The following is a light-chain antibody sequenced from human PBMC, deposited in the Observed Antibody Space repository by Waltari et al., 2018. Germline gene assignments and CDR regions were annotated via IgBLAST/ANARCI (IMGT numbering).Light chain of an antibody. V-gene: IGLV3-21*02. CDR3: QVWADSSDFV. CDR1: SVGSKS. J-gene: IGLJ1*01. CDR2: DDT. Sequence: SYVLTQPPSVSVAPGQTARITCGGNSVGSKSVHWYQRKPGQAPVVVVYDDTERPSGIPDRFSGSNSENTATRTINSVEAGDEADYFCQVWADSSDFVFGSGTKVTVL.